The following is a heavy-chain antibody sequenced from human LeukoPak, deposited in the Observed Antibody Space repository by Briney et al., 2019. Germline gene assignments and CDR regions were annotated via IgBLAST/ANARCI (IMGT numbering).Heavy chain of an antibody. CDR2: ISSSGSTI. CDR3: ARAQPVTADFDY. J-gene: IGHJ4*02. Sequence: GGSLRLSCAASGFTFSDYYMSWIRQAPGKGLEWVSYISSSGSTIYYADSVKGRFTISRDNAKNSLYLQMNSLRAEGTAVYYCARAQPVTADFDYWGQGTLVTVSS. CDR1: GFTFSDYY. D-gene: IGHD4-11*01. V-gene: IGHV3-11*04.